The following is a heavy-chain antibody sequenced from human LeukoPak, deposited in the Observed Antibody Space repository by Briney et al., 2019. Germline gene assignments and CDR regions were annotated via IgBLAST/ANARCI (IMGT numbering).Heavy chain of an antibody. D-gene: IGHD1-26*01. J-gene: IGHJ4*02. CDR1: GFTFSSSG. CDR3: AKDPSSTSGSFPSH. Sequence: PGRSLRLSCAASGFTFSSSGMHWVSQAPGKGLEWVAVISYDGSNKYYADSVKGRFTISRDNSKNTLYLQMNSLRAEDTAVYYCAKDPSSTSGSFPSHWGQGTLVTVSS. V-gene: IGHV3-30*18. CDR2: ISYDGSNK.